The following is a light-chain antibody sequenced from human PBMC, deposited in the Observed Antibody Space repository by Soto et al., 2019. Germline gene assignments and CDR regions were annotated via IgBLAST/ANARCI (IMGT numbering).Light chain of an antibody. V-gene: IGKV3-20*01. J-gene: IGKJ3*01. CDR2: GTS. CDR3: QQYGSSLFT. Sequence: DIVLTQSPGTLSLSPGERATLSCRASQSVSSTSFAWYQQKPGQAPRLLIYGTSTRATGIPDRFSGSGSGTDFTLTISRLEPEDFAVYYCQQYGSSLFTFGPGTKVDIK. CDR1: QSVSSTS.